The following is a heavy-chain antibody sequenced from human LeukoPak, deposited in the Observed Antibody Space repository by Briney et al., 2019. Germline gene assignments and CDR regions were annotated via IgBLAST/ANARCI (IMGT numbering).Heavy chain of an antibody. D-gene: IGHD1-14*01. CDR2: ISGSGDNT. Sequence: QPGGWLRVSFAASGFPFSNYAMNGVRQAPGKGVWGVSGISGSGDNTYYADSVNGRITISRHNSKNTLYLRMKSQRVEDTAVYYCAKVKMGGNHYLDYWGQGTLVTVSS. V-gene: IGHV3-23*01. J-gene: IGHJ4*02. CDR1: GFPFSNYA. CDR3: AKVKMGGNHYLDY.